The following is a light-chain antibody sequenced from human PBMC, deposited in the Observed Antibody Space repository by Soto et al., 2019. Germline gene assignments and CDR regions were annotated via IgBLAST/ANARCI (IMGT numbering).Light chain of an antibody. J-gene: IGLJ2*01. V-gene: IGLV3-1*01. Sequence: SSELTQPPSVSVSPGQTASITCSGDKLGDKYACWYQQKPGQSPMLVIYQDTRRPSGIPERFSGSNSGNTATLTISGTQTMDEANYYCLAWDSSTVVFGGGTKLTVL. CDR2: QDT. CDR3: LAWDSSTVV. CDR1: KLGDKY.